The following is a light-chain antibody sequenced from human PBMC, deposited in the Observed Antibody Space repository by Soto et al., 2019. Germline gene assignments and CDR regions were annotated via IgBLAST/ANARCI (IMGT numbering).Light chain of an antibody. V-gene: IGLV1-44*01. CDR2: SNN. CDR3: AAWDDSLNGRV. CDR1: SSNIGSNT. J-gene: IGLJ3*02. Sequence: QSVLTQPPSASGTPGQRVTISCSGSSSNIGSNTVKWYQQLPGTAPKLLIYSNNQRPSGVPDRFSGSKSGTSASLAISGLQSEDEADYYCAAWDDSLNGRVFGGGTKLTV.